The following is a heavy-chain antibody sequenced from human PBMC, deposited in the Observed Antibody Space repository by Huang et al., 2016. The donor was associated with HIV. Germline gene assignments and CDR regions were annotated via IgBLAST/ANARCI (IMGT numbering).Heavy chain of an antibody. CDR1: GGTFSSYA. Sequence: QVLLVQSGAEVRKPGSSVKVSCTAFGGTFSSYAISWVRQAPGQGLEGMGGCIPSFGTANYTQKFQGRVTITVDESTNTGYMELTRLTSEDTAVYYCARTAYSYGFRQGYNWFDPWGQGTPVTVSS. CDR2: CIPSFGTA. D-gene: IGHD5-18*01. CDR3: ARTAYSYGFRQGYNWFDP. J-gene: IGHJ5*02. V-gene: IGHV1-69*13.